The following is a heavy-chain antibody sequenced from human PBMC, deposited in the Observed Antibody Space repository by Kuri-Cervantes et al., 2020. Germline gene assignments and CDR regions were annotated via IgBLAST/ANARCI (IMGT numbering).Heavy chain of an antibody. CDR2: INAGNGKT. V-gene: IGHV1-3*01. CDR1: GYTFADYV. Sequence: ASVKVSCKPSGYTFADYVIHWVRQAPGHRLEWMGWINAGNGKTKYSQNFEVRVNITRDTSASTVYMELSSLRSEDTAVYYCARVGPVTKGRRGMDVWGQGTTVTVSS. CDR3: ARVGPVTKGRRGMDV. J-gene: IGHJ6*02. D-gene: IGHD4-11*01.